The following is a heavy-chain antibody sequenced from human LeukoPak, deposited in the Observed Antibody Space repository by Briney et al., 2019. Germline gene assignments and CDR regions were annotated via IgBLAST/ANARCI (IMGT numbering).Heavy chain of an antibody. Sequence: GGSLRLSCAASGFTFSSYSMNWVRQAPGKGLEWVSYISSSSSTIYYADSVKGRFTISRDNAKNSLYLQMNSLRDEDTAVYYCARLSGNWIDGGPNYFDYWGQGTLATVSS. CDR3: ARLSGNWIDGGPNYFDY. D-gene: IGHD1-1*01. J-gene: IGHJ4*02. V-gene: IGHV3-48*02. CDR1: GFTFSSYS. CDR2: ISSSSSTI.